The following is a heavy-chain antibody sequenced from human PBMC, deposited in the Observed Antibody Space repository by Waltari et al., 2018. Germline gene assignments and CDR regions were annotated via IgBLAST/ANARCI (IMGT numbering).Heavy chain of an antibody. D-gene: IGHD3-3*01. CDR2: INHSGST. J-gene: IGHJ5*02. CDR1: GGSFSGYY. V-gene: IGHV4-34*01. Sequence: QVQLQQWGAGLLKPSETLSLTCAVYGGSFSGYYWSWIRQPPGKGLEWIGEINHSGSTNYNPSLKSRVTISVDTSKNQFSLKLSSVTAADTAVYYCARAPPPFWSGYRNWFDPWGQGTLVTVSS. CDR3: ARAPPPFWSGYRNWFDP.